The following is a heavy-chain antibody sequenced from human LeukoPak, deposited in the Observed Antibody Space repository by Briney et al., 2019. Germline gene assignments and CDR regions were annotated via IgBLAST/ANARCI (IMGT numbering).Heavy chain of an antibody. V-gene: IGHV3-30*02. D-gene: IGHD3-22*01. J-gene: IGHJ6*03. CDR3: AKDPGTLYDRIEYYMDV. CDR1: GFTFSNYG. CDR2: IRYDGSNK. Sequence: GGSLRLSCAASGFTFSNYGMHWVRQAPGKGLEWVAFIRYDGSNKYYPHSVKGRFTISRDNSKNTLYLQMNSLRAEDTALYYRAKDPGTLYDRIEYYMDVSGKGATVTVSS.